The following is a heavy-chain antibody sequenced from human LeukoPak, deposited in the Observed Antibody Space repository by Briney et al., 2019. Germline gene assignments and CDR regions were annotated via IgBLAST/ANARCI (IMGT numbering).Heavy chain of an antibody. CDR3: ATIYGSGSRARFDP. CDR2: INHSGST. Sequence: SETLSLTCAVYGGSLSGYYWSWIRQPPGKGLEWIGEINHSGSTNYNPSLKSRVTISVDTSKNQFSLKLSSVTAADTAVYYCATIYGSGSRARFDPWGQGTLVTVSS. V-gene: IGHV4-34*01. J-gene: IGHJ5*02. D-gene: IGHD3-10*01. CDR1: GGSLSGYY.